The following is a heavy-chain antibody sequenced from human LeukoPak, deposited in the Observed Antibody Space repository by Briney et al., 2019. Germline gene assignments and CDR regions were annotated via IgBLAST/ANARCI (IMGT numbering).Heavy chain of an antibody. CDR2: IYYSGST. CDR3: ARGWEYFDL. D-gene: IGHD1-26*01. V-gene: IGHV4-30-4*08. CDR1: GGSISSGDYY. Sequence: SETLSLTCTVSGGSISSGDYYWSWLRQPPGKGLEWIGYIYYSGSTYYHPSLKSRVTISVDTSKNQFSLKLSSVTAADTAVYYCARGWEYFDLWGRGTLVTVSS. J-gene: IGHJ2*01.